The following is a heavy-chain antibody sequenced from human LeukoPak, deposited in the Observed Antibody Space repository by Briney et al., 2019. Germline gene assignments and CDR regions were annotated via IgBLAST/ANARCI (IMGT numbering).Heavy chain of an antibody. J-gene: IGHJ6*02. CDR3: ARHSVGVSSRRFGELYRYGMDV. Sequence: SETLSLTCSVSGGSLTYASHYWGWIRQPPGKGLEWIGSIYYSGSTYYNPSLKSRVTISVDTSKNQFSLKLSSVTAADTAVYYCARHSVGVSSRRFGELYRYGMDVWGQGTTVTVSS. V-gene: IGHV4-39*01. CDR1: GGSLTYASHY. CDR2: IYYSGST. D-gene: IGHD3-10*01.